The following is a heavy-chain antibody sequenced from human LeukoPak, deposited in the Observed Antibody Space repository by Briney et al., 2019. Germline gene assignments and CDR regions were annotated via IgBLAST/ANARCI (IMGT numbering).Heavy chain of an antibody. D-gene: IGHD3-10*02. Sequence: GGSLRLSCAASGFTFSGYEMNWVRQAPGKGLEWVSYISSSGSTIYYADSVKGRFTISRDNAKNSLYLQMNSLRAEDTAVYYCAELGITMIGGVWGKGTTVTVSS. V-gene: IGHV3-48*03. J-gene: IGHJ6*04. CDR1: GFTFSGYE. CDR2: ISSSGSTI. CDR3: AELGITMIGGV.